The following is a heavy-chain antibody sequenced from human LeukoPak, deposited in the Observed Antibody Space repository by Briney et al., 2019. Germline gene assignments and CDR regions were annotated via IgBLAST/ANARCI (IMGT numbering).Heavy chain of an antibody. CDR1: GGSISSYY. D-gene: IGHD4-17*01. CDR3: ARQGGGTTVEH. J-gene: IGHJ4*02. Sequence: SETLSLTCTVSGGSISSYYWSWIRQPPGKGLEWIGYIYYSGSTNYNPSLKSRVTISVDTSKNQFSLKLSSVTAADTAVYYCARQGGGTTVEHWGQGTLVTVSS. V-gene: IGHV4-59*08. CDR2: IYYSGST.